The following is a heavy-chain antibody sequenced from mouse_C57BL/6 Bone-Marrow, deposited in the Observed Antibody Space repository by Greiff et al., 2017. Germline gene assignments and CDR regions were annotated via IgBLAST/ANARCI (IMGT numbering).Heavy chain of an antibody. CDR3: ARYDYGRDYYAMDY. Sequence: QVQLKQSGAELMKPGASVKLSCKATGYTFTGYWIEWVKQRPGHGLEWIGEILPGSGSTNYNEKFKGKATFTADPSSNTAYMQLSSLTTEDSAIYYCARYDYGRDYYAMDYWGQGTSVTVSS. V-gene: IGHV1-9*01. J-gene: IGHJ4*01. CDR2: ILPGSGST. CDR1: GYTFTGYW. D-gene: IGHD2-4*01.